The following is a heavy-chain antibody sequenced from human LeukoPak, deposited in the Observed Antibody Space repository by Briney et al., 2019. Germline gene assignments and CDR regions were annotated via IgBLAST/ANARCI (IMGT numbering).Heavy chain of an antibody. CDR1: GGSISSYD. D-gene: IGHD5-18*01. CDR3: ARAGRGYSYGYGYFDY. V-gene: IGHV4-59*01. J-gene: IGHJ4*02. Sequence: PSETLSLTCAVSGGSISSYDWSWIRQPPGKGLEWIGDIYYSGSTNYNPSLKSRVTISVDTSKNQFSLKLSSVTAADTAVYYCARAGRGYSYGYGYFDYWGQGTLVTVSS. CDR2: IYYSGST.